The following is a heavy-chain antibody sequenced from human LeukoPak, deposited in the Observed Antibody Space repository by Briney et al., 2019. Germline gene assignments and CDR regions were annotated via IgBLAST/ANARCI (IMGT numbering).Heavy chain of an antibody. Sequence: APVKVSCKASGYTFTGYYMHWVRQAPGQGLEWMGRINPNSGGTNYAQKFQGRVTMTGDTSISTAYMELSRLRSDDTAVYYCARRYSGSPFDYWGQGTLVTVSS. CDR3: ARRYSGSPFDY. V-gene: IGHV1-2*06. J-gene: IGHJ4*02. CDR2: INPNSGGT. CDR1: GYTFTGYY. D-gene: IGHD1-26*01.